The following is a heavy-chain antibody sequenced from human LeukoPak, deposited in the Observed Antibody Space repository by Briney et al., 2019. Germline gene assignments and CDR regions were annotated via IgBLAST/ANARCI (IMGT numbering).Heavy chain of an antibody. J-gene: IGHJ1*01. CDR1: GFTFSSYF. V-gene: IGHV3-23*01. CDR2: ISGGGGST. CDR3: ATDTRNFQD. Sequence: GGSLILSCSASGFTFSSYFMTWVRQAPGKGLEWVAGISGGGGSTYYAESVKGRFTISRDNSKNTLYLQMNSLRAEDTAVYYCATDTRNFQDWGQGTLVTVSS.